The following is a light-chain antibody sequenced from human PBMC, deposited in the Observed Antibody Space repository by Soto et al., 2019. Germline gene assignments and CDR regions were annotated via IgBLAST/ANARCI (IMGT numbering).Light chain of an antibody. CDR3: VLFVGGGMA. Sequence: QTVVTQEPSFSVAPGETVTLTCASSSGSVSATDYPSWYQQTPGQPPRTLIYSTNARSSGVPDRFSGSILGNKAALTITGAQADDESHYYCVLFVGGGMAFGGGTKLTVL. J-gene: IGLJ2*01. CDR2: STN. CDR1: SGSVSATDY. V-gene: IGLV8-61*01.